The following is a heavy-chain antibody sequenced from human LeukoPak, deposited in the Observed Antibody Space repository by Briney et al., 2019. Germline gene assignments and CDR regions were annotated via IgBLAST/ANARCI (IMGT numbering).Heavy chain of an antibody. D-gene: IGHD4-17*01. CDR1: GFTFNNYA. J-gene: IGHJ4*02. CDR3: AKGQGYTSGDSIDY. V-gene: IGHV3-23*01. CDR2: INGGSGSS. Sequence: GGSLRLSCAASGFTFNNYAMTWVRQAPGKGLGWVSLINGGSGSSYYTDSVKGRFTVPRDNSKNTLYLQMNSLRHEDTAVYYCAKGQGYTSGDSIDYGGRGTLVTVS.